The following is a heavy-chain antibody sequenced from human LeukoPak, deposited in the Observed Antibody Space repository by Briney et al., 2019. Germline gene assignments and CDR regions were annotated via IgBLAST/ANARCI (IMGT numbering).Heavy chain of an antibody. CDR1: GGSISSYY. CDR3: ARGVSRSGLGY. CDR2: IYYSGST. Sequence: SETLSLTCTVSGGSISSYYWSWIRQPPGKGLEWIGHIYYSGSTNYNPSLKSRVTISVDTSKNQFSLKLSSVTAADTALYYCARGVSRSGLGYWGQGTLVTVSS. V-gene: IGHV4-59*01. D-gene: IGHD1-14*01. J-gene: IGHJ4*02.